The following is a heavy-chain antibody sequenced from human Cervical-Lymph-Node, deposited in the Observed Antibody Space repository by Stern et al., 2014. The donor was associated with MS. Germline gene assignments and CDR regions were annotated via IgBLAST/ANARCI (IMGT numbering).Heavy chain of an antibody. CDR1: GYTFTSYY. CDR2: INASGGST. Sequence: VHLVESGAEVKKPGASVKVSCKASGYTFTSYYMHWARQAPGQGLEVMGIINASGGSTSYAQKFQGRVTMTRDTSTSTVYMELSSLRSEDTAVYYCAREVAGHRLGMMDVWGQGTTVTVSS. J-gene: IGHJ6*02. D-gene: IGHD6-19*01. V-gene: IGHV1-46*01. CDR3: AREVAGHRLGMMDV.